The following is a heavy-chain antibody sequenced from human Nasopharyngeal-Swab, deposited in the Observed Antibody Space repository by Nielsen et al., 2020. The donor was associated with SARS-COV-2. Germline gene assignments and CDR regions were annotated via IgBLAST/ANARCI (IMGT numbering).Heavy chain of an antibody. V-gene: IGHV3-30*19. Sequence: GASLPLSCAASGFTFISYGMLWVRTAPHKGPEWAAVISSDGSNKYYADSVKGRFTISRDNSKNTLYLQMNSLRAEETAVDYCAKTVENDGSGEGYYGMDVWGQGTTVTVSS. CDR3: AKTVENDGSGEGYYGMDV. D-gene: IGHD3-10*01. CDR1: GFTFISYG. CDR2: ISSDGSNK. J-gene: IGHJ6*02.